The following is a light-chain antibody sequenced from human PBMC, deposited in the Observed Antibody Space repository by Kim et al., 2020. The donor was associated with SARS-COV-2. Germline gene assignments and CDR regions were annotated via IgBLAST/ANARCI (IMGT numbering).Light chain of an antibody. CDR3: NSRDSNGNHLV. J-gene: IGLJ3*02. V-gene: IGLV3-19*01. Sequence: SSELTQDPAVSVALGQTIRITCQGDSLRSYYASWYQQKSGQAPVLVIYDKNKRHSGIPDRFAGSRSGNTASLTLTGAQAEDEAHFYCNSRDSNGNHLVFG. CDR1: SLRSYY. CDR2: DKN.